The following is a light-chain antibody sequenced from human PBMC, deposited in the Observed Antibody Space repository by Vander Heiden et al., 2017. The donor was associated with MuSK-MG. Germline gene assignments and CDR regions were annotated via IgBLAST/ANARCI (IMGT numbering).Light chain of an antibody. V-gene: IGKV4-1*01. CDR1: QSVLYSSNNKNH. Sequence: DIVMTQSPDSLAVSLGERATINCKSSQSVLYSSNNKNHLAWYQQKPGQPPKLLIYWASTRESGVPDRFSGSGSGTDFTLTISSLQAEDVAVYYCQQDDSTPLTFGGGTKVXIK. CDR3: QQDDSTPLT. J-gene: IGKJ4*01. CDR2: WAS.